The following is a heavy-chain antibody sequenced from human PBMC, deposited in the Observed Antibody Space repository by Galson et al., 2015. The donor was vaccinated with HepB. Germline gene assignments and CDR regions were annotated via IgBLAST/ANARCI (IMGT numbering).Heavy chain of an antibody. Sequence: SVKVSCKASGYTFDPNYGIHWVRQAPGQRPEWMGWINSGDGATRYAQKFQGRVTITRDTSANTAYMELSSLRSEDTAVYYCARVGPWRNPGDLDYWGQGTLVTVSS. CDR2: INSGDGAT. CDR1: GYTFDPNYG. V-gene: IGHV1-3*04. D-gene: IGHD7-27*01. J-gene: IGHJ4*02. CDR3: ARVGPWRNPGDLDY.